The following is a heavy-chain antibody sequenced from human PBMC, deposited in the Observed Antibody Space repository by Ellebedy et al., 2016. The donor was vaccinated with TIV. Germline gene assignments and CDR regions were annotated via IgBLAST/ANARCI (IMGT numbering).Heavy chain of an antibody. CDR3: ARLAYYGSGKKVGPGPLY. CDR2: IYYSGST. J-gene: IGHJ4*02. CDR1: GGSISSYY. Sequence: MPSETLSLTCTVSGGSISSYYWRWIRQPPGKGLGWIGYIYYSGSTNYNPSLKSRVTISVDTSKNQFSLKLSSVTAADTAVYYCARLAYYGSGKKVGPGPLYWGQGTLVTVSS. D-gene: IGHD3-10*01. V-gene: IGHV4-59*08.